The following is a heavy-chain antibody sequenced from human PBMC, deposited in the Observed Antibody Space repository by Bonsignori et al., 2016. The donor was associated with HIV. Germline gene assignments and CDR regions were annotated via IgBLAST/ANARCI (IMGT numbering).Heavy chain of an antibody. Sequence: GSLRLSCTVSGGSISSYYWSWIRQPPGKGLEWIGYIYYSGSTNYNPSLKSRVTISVDTSKNQFSLKLSSVTAADTAVYYCARGNRGLRYNWFDPWGQGTLVTVSS. V-gene: IGHV4-59*01. D-gene: IGHD3-10*01. J-gene: IGHJ5*02. CDR1: GGSISSYY. CDR2: IYYSGST. CDR3: ARGNRGLRYNWFDP.